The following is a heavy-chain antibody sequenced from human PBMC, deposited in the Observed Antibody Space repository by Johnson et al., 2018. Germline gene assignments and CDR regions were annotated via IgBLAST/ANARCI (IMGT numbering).Heavy chain of an antibody. J-gene: IGHJ3*02. CDR3: ALIGMQRFAFDI. CDR1: GFTVSSNY. CDR2: ISGSGGST. Sequence: VQLVESGGGLVKPGGSLRLSCAASGFTVSSNYMSWVRQAPGKGLEWVSAISGSGGSTYYADSVKGRFTISRDKSKNTLYLQMNSLRAGDPAVYYCALIGMQRFAFDIWGQGTMVTVSS. V-gene: IGHV3-23*04. D-gene: IGHD4-17*01.